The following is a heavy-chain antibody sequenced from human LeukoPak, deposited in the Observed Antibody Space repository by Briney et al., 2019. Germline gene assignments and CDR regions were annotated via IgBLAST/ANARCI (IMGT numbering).Heavy chain of an antibody. CDR2: IRSKANSYAT. V-gene: IGHV3-73*01. Sequence: PGGSLKLSCAASGFTFSGSAMHWVRQASGKGLEWVGRIRSKANSYATAYAASVKGRFTISRDDSKNTAYLQMHSLKSEDTAVYYCTRRSDTAMVTSYYGMDVWGQGTTVTVSS. CDR1: GFTFSGSA. CDR3: TRRSDTAMVTSYYGMDV. J-gene: IGHJ6*02. D-gene: IGHD5-18*01.